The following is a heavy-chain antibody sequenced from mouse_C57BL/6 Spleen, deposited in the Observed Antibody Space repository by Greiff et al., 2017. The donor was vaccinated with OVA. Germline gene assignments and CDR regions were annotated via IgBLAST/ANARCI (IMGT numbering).Heavy chain of an antibody. CDR2: ISSGSSTI. CDR1: GFTFSDYG. D-gene: IGHD1-1*01. CDR3: ARLGYYGSSYAMDY. Sequence: VKLMESGGGLVKPGGSLKLSCAASGFTFSDYGMHWVRQAPEKGLEWVAYISSGSSTIYYADTVKGRFTISRDNAKNTLFLQMTSLRSEDTAMYYCARLGYYGSSYAMDYWGQGTSVTVSS. J-gene: IGHJ4*01. V-gene: IGHV5-17*01.